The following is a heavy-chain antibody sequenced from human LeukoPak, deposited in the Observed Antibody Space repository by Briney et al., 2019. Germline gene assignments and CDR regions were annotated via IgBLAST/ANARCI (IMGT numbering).Heavy chain of an antibody. V-gene: IGHV4-59*12. Sequence: SETLSLTCSVSGGSISSYYWSWIRQPPGKGLEWIGYIHYSGNINYNPSLKSRVTISVETSKNQFSLKLSSVTAADTAVSYCARGDIVVVPAAMGPPYYYGMDVWGQGTTVTVSS. J-gene: IGHJ6*02. CDR2: IHYSGNI. CDR1: GGSISSYY. D-gene: IGHD2-2*01. CDR3: ARGDIVVVPAAMGPPYYYGMDV.